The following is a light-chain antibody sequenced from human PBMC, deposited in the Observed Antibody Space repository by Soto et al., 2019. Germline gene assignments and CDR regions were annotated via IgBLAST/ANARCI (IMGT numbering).Light chain of an antibody. J-gene: IGKJ4*02. CDR2: GAS. CDR1: QSVSSN. Sequence: EIVMTQSPATLSVSPGERSTISCRASQSVSSNLAWYQQKPGQAPRLLIYGASSRASGIPARFSGSGSGTDFTLTISSLQSEDFAFYYCHQYNNWPRTFGRGTKVYIK. CDR3: HQYNNWPRT. V-gene: IGKV3-15*01.